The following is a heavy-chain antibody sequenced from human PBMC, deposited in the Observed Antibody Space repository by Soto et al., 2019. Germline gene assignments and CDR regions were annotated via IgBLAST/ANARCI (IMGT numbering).Heavy chain of an antibody. CDR3: ARLYSSGWYFDY. CDR1: GGSISSYY. D-gene: IGHD6-19*01. Sequence: SETLSLTCTVSGGSISSYYWSWIRQPPGKGLEWIGYIYYSGSTNYNPSLKSRVTISVDTSKNQFSLKLSSVTAADTAVYYCARLYSSGWYFDYWGRGTLVTVSS. V-gene: IGHV4-59*01. J-gene: IGHJ4*02. CDR2: IYYSGST.